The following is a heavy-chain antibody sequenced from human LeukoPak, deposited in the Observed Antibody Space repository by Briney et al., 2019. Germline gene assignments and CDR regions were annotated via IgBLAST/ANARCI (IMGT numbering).Heavy chain of an antibody. CDR1: GGSFSGYY. D-gene: IGHD3-9*01. V-gene: IGHV4-34*01. J-gene: IGHJ4*02. CDR2: INHSGST. CDR3: ARPYDILTGAFDH. Sequence: SETLSLTCAVYGGSFSGYYWSWIRQPPGKGLEWIGEINHSGSTNYNPSLKSRVTISVDTSKNQFSLKLSSVTAADTAVYYCARPYDILTGAFDHWGQGTLVTVSS.